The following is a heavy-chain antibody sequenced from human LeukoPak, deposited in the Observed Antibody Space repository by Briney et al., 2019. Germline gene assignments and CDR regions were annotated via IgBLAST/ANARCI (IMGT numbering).Heavy chain of an antibody. CDR1: GFTFSSYG. V-gene: IGHV3-30*18. Sequence: GGSLRLSCAASGFTFSSYGMHWVRQAPGKGLEWVAVISYDGSNKYYADSVKGRFTISRDNSKNTLYLQMSSLRAEDTAVYYCAKGGDGYNPFLGYWGQGTLVTVSS. J-gene: IGHJ4*02. D-gene: IGHD5-24*01. CDR3: AKGGDGYNPFLGY. CDR2: ISYDGSNK.